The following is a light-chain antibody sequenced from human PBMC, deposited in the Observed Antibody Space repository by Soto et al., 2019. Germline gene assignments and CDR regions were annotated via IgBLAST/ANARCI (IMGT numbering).Light chain of an antibody. CDR1: SGGIASNH. V-gene: IGLV6-57*04. CDR3: QSYDGNNVV. Sequence: NFMLTQPHSVSESPGETVTISCTRSSGGIASNHVQWYQQRPGSAPTTVIYENNQRPSGVPDRFSGSIDSSSNSASLTISGLKTEDEADYYCQSYDGNNVVFGGGTKLTVL. CDR2: ENN. J-gene: IGLJ2*01.